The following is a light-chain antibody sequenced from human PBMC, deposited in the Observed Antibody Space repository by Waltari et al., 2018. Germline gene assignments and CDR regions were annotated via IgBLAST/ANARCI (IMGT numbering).Light chain of an antibody. CDR2: NKT. CDR3: AAWDERLHGMG. CDR1: RSNLGSNA. Sequence: QSVLTQPPAASGTPGQSVPFPCSGSRSNLGSNAVTWYQPPPGTAPTPPIYNKTERPSGVPDRFSGSKSGTSASLAVSGLQSEDEAHYYCAAWDERLHGMGFGGGTKLTVL. V-gene: IGLV1-44*01. J-gene: IGLJ2*01.